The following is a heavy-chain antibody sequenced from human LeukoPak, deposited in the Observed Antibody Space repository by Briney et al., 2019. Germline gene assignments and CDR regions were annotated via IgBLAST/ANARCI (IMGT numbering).Heavy chain of an antibody. CDR3: ARGANYYDSSGYYIAAGFDY. D-gene: IGHD3-22*01. J-gene: IGHJ4*02. Sequence: SETLSLTCAVYGGSFSGYYWSWIRQPPGKGLEWIGEINHSGSTNYNPSLKSRVTISVDTSKNQFSLKLSSVTAADTAVYYCARGANYYDSSGYYIAAGFDYWGQGTLVTVPS. V-gene: IGHV4-34*01. CDR1: GGSFSGYY. CDR2: INHSGST.